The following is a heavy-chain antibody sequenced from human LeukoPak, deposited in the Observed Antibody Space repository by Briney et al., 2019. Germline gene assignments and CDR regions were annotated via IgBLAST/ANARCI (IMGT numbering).Heavy chain of an antibody. V-gene: IGHV4-39*01. Sequence: PSETLSLTCTVSGGSISINSYYWAWIRQPPGKGLEWIGSVLYSGGAYYNPSLKSRVTISVDTSKNQFSLKLSSVTAADTAVYYCARNDDYWGQGTLVTVSS. CDR3: ARNDDY. CDR2: VLYSGGA. CDR1: GGSISINSYY. J-gene: IGHJ4*02.